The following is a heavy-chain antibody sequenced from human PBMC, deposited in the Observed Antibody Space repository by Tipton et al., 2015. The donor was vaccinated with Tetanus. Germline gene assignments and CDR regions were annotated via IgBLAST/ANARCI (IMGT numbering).Heavy chain of an antibody. V-gene: IGHV4-34*01. D-gene: IGHD3-9*01. CDR1: GESLRDYF. CDR2: INHGGDT. CDR3: ARVALTGTHFDD. Sequence: TLSLTCVGYGESLRDYFWTWIRQPPGKGLEWIGEINHGGDTNFSPSLKSRVSMSVDTSKRQFSLSLTSVTAADTAVYYCARVALTGTHFDDWGQGTLVTVSS. J-gene: IGHJ4*02.